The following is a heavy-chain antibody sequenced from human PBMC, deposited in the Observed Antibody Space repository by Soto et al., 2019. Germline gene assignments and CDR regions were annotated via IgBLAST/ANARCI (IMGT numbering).Heavy chain of an antibody. V-gene: IGHV1-8*01. D-gene: IGHD2-15*01. Sequence: QVPLVQSGAEVKKPGASVKVSCKASGYTFTSYDINWVQQATGQGLEWMGWMNPNSGNTGYAQQFQGRVTMTRNTSISTAYMELSSLRSEDTAVYYCARVRYCSGGSCYSMYYWGQGTLVTVSS. J-gene: IGHJ4*02. CDR1: GYTFTSYD. CDR2: MNPNSGNT. CDR3: ARVRYCSGGSCYSMYY.